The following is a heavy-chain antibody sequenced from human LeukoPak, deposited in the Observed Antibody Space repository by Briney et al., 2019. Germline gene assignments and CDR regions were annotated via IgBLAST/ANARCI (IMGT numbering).Heavy chain of an antibody. J-gene: IGHJ4*02. CDR1: GYTFIGYY. V-gene: IGHV1-2*02. D-gene: IGHD5-18*01. Sequence: GASVKVSCKASGYTFIGYYMHWVRQAPGQGLEWMGWINPNSGGTNYAQKFQGRVTMTRDTSISTAYMELSRLRSDDTAVYYCARSSSCGYSYGSCFDYWGQGILVTVSS. CDR2: INPNSGGT. CDR3: ARSSSCGYSYGSCFDY.